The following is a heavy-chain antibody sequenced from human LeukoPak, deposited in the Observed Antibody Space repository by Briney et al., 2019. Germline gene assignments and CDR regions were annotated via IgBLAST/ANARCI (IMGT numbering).Heavy chain of an antibody. D-gene: IGHD2-21*02. CDR3: ARAGGDYAFDI. CDR1: GFTFSSYS. V-gene: IGHV3-21*01. J-gene: IGHJ3*02. Sequence: GGSLRLSCAASGFTFSSYSMNWVRQAPGKGLEWVSSISSSSRYIYYADSVKGRFTNSRDNAKNSLYLQMNSLRAEDTAVYYCARAGGDYAFDIWGQGTMVTVSS. CDR2: ISSSSRYI.